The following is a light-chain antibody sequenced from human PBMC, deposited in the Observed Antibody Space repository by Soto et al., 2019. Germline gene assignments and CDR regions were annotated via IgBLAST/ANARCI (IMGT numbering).Light chain of an antibody. CDR3: CSYAGSSTPHVV. CDR1: SSDVGSYNL. CDR2: EGS. Sequence: QSVLTQPASVSGSPGQSITISCTGTSSDVGSYNLVSWYQQHPGKAPKLMIYEGSKRTSGVSNRFSGSKSGNTASLTISGLQAEDEADYYCCSYAGSSTPHVVFGGGTKLTVL. J-gene: IGLJ2*01. V-gene: IGLV2-23*01.